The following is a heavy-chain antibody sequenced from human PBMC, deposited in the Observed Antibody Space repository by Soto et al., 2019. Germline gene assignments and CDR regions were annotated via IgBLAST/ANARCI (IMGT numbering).Heavy chain of an antibody. D-gene: IGHD6-13*01. CDR1: GFSLSNARMG. J-gene: IGHJ5*02. CDR3: ARILEQQLDNWFDP. Sequence: SGPTLVNPTETLTLTCTVSGFSLSNARMGVSWIRQPPGKALEWLAHIFSNDEKSYSTSLKSRLTISKDTSKSQVVLTMTNMDPVDTATYYCARILEQQLDNWFDPWGQGTLVTVS. CDR2: IFSNDEK. V-gene: IGHV2-26*01.